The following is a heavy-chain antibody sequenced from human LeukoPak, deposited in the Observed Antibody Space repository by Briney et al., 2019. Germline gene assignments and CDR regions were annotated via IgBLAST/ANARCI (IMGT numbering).Heavy chain of an antibody. Sequence: SQTLSLTCTVSGGSISSGDYYWSWIRQPPGKGLEWIGYIYYSGSTYYNPSLKSRVTISVDTSKNQFSLKLSSVTAADTAAYYCARDPIFGVVKGAFDIWGQGTMVTVSS. CDR2: IYYSGST. J-gene: IGHJ3*02. CDR1: GGSISSGDYY. CDR3: ARDPIFGVVKGAFDI. V-gene: IGHV4-30-4*01. D-gene: IGHD3-3*01.